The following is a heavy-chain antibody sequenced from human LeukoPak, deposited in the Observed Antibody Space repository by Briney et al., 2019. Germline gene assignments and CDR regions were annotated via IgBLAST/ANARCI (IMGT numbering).Heavy chain of an antibody. CDR2: ISSSSSYI. D-gene: IGHD2-2*01. CDR3: ASGVLGYCSSTSCYEGVY. Sequence: GGSLRLSCAASGFTFSSYSMNWVRQAPGAGLEWVSSISSSSSYIYYADSVKGRFTISRDNAKNSLYLQMNSLRAEDTAVYYCASGVLGYCSSTSCYEGVYWGQGTLVTVS. V-gene: IGHV3-21*01. J-gene: IGHJ4*02. CDR1: GFTFSSYS.